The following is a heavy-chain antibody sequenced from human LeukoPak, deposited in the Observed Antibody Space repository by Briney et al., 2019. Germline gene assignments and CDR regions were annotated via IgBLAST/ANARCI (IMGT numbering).Heavy chain of an antibody. CDR2: ISGSGGST. CDR1: GFTFSSYA. V-gene: IGHV3-23*01. CDR3: AKDGGGYDTSGYYYGDY. J-gene: IGHJ4*02. D-gene: IGHD3-22*01. Sequence: GSLRLSCAASGFTFSSYAMSWVRQAPGKGLEWVSTISGSGGSTYCADSVKGRFTISRDNSKNTLYLQMNSLRAEDTAVYYCAKDGGGYDTSGYYYGDYWGQGTLVTVSS.